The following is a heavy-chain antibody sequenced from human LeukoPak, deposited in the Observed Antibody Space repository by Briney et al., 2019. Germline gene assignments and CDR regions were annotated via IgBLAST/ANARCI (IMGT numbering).Heavy chain of an antibody. D-gene: IGHD3-22*01. V-gene: IGHV4-34*01. CDR3: ARGPGYYDSSGLIH. J-gene: IGHJ4*02. CDR1: GVSFSGYY. Sequence: MASETLSLTCAVYGVSFSGYYWSWIRQPPGKGLEWIGEINHSGSTNYNPSLKSRVTISVDTSKNQFSLKLSSVTAADTAVYYCARGPGYYDSSGLIHWGQGTLVTVSS. CDR2: INHSGST.